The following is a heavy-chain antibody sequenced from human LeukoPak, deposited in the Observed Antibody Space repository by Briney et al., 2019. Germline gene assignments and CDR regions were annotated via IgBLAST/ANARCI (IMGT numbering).Heavy chain of an antibody. V-gene: IGHV3-23*01. CDR3: AKDGDLEMATIFVY. J-gene: IGHJ4*02. Sequence: GGSLRLSCAASGFTLSSYSMSWVRQAPGKGLEWVSAISGSGGSTYYADSVKGRFTISRDNSKNTLYLQMNSLRAEDTAVYYCAKDGDLEMATIFVYWGQGTLVTVSS. D-gene: IGHD5-12*01. CDR2: ISGSGGST. CDR1: GFTLSSYS.